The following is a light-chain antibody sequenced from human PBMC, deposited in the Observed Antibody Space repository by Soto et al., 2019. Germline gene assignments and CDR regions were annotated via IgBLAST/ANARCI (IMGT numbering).Light chain of an antibody. Sequence: DIQMTQSPSSLSASVGDRVTITCRASQSINTYLNWYQQEPGKAPKLLIYAASTLQGGGPSRFSGSGSGSDFTLTISSLQPEDFATYYCQQTFSPPSITFCQGTRLDIK. V-gene: IGKV1-39*01. CDR1: QSINTY. CDR3: QQTFSPPSIT. J-gene: IGKJ5*01. CDR2: AAS.